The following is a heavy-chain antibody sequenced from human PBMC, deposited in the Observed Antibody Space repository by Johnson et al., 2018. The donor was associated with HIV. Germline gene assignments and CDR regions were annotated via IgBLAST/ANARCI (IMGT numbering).Heavy chain of an antibody. D-gene: IGHD6-6*01. Sequence: MQLVESGGGLVQPGRSLRLTCTASGFNIGDYAMSWVRQAPGKGLEWVGFIRSRADGGTTEYAESVKGRITISRDNARNFLYLQMNSVRAEDTAVYYCAKDLSIAARPAAFDIWGQGTMVTVSS. CDR2: IRSRADGGTT. CDR3: AKDLSIAARPAAFDI. J-gene: IGHJ3*02. CDR1: GFNIGDYA. V-gene: IGHV3-49*04.